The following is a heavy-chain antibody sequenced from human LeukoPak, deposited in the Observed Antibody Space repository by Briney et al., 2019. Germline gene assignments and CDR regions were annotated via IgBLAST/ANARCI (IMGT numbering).Heavy chain of an antibody. CDR2: INHSGST. D-gene: IGHD6-19*01. CDR3: ARGPGYSSGWYY. V-gene: IGHV4-34*01. J-gene: IGHJ4*02. CDR1: GGSFSGYY. Sequence: PSETLSLTCAVYGGSFSGYYWSWIRQPPGKGLEWIGEINHSGSTNYNPSLKSRVTISVDTSKNQFSLKLSSVTAADTAMYYCARGPGYSSGWYYWGQGTLVTVSS.